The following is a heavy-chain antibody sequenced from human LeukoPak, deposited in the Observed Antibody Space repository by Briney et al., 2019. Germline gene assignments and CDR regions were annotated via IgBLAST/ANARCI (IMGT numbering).Heavy chain of an antibody. V-gene: IGHV3-48*02. CDR2: ISSSSSTI. Sequence: GGSLRLSCAASGFTFSSYSMNWVRQAPGKGLEWVSYISSSSSTIYYADSVKGRFTISRDNAKNSLYLQMNSLRDEDTAVYYCARDAYYDSSGYYYDYWGQGTLVTVS. J-gene: IGHJ4*02. CDR3: ARDAYYDSSGYYYDY. CDR1: GFTFSSYS. D-gene: IGHD3-22*01.